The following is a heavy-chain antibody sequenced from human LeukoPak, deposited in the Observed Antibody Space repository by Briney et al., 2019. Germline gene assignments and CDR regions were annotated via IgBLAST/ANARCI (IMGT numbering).Heavy chain of an antibody. J-gene: IGHJ3*02. D-gene: IGHD5-24*01. CDR1: GFTFSSYW. Sequence: PGGSLRLSCAASGFTFSSYWMGWVRQAPGKGLEWVANIKQDGSEKYYVDSVKGRFTISRDNAKNSLYLQMNSLRAEDTAVYYCAREAENDAFDIWGQGTMVTVSS. CDR3: AREAENDAFDI. CDR2: IKQDGSEK. V-gene: IGHV3-7*01.